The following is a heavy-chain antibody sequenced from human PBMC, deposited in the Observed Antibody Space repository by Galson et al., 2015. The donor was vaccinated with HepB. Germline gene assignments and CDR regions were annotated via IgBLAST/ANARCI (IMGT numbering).Heavy chain of an antibody. CDR3: ARDLAAAGIYDYYGMDV. J-gene: IGHJ6*02. CDR1: GYTFTSYY. CDR2: INPSGGST. V-gene: IGHV1-46*01. D-gene: IGHD6-13*01. Sequence: SVKVSCKASGYTFTSYYMHWVRQAPGQGLEWMGIINPSGGSTSYAQKFQGRVTMTRDTSTSTVYMELSSLRSEDTAVYYCARDLAAAGIYDYYGMDVWGQGTTVTVSS.